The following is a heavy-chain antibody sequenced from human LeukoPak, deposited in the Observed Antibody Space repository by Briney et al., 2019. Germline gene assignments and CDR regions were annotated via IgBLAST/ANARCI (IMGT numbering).Heavy chain of an antibody. J-gene: IGHJ6*03. CDR1: GGSISSYY. CDR3: TRGSIAYYYMDV. Sequence: SETLSLTCTVSGGSISSYYWSWIRQPPGKGLEWIGYIHYSGSTNYNPSLKSRVTISVDTSKNQFSLKLSSVTAADTAVYYCTRGSIAYYYMDVWGKGTTVTISS. D-gene: IGHD3-22*01. CDR2: IHYSGST. V-gene: IGHV4-59*01.